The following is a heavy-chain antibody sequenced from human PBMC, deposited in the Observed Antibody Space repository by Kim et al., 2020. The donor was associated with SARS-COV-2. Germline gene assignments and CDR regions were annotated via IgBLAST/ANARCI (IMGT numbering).Heavy chain of an antibody. CDR3: ARSPPAEGITNPFDY. Sequence: SETLSLTCAVYGGSFSGYYWSWIRQIPGKGLEWIGEITHSGSTTYNPSLKRRVAISLDTSKNQFSLQLKSVTAADTAVYFCARSPPAEGITNPFDYWGQGTLVTVSS. CDR1: GGSFSGYY. J-gene: IGHJ4*02. CDR2: ITHSGST. D-gene: IGHD1-20*01. V-gene: IGHV4-34*01.